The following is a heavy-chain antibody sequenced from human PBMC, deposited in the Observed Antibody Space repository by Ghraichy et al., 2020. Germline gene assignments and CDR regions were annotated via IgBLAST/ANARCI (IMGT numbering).Heavy chain of an antibody. CDR1: GGSTSGYNNY. V-gene: IGHV4-39*01. J-gene: IGHJ4*02. CDR3: ARRPRMSPVTTKD. CDR2: VYYRGNT. Sequence: SETLSLTCTVSGGSTSGYNNYWGWVRQPPGKGLEWIGAVYYRGNTYYAPSLQSRVIISVDTSRSQFFLNLTSVTAADTAVYFCARRPRMSPVTTKDWGQGTLVTIAS. D-gene: IGHD4-17*01.